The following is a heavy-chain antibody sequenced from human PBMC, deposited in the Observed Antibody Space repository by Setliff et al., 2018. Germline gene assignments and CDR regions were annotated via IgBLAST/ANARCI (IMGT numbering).Heavy chain of an antibody. CDR2: INPNNGGT. V-gene: IGHV1-2*06. J-gene: IGHJ5*02. CDR1: GYTFRSYA. Sequence: ASVKVSCKASGYTFRSYAMNWVRQAPGQGLEWMGRINPNNGGTNYAQKFQGRVTLTRDTSITTVYMELSTLTSDDTAVYYCVREGLSFGPGCCPNWLDPWGQGTLVTVSS. CDR3: VREGLSFGPGCCPNWLDP. D-gene: IGHD3-3*01.